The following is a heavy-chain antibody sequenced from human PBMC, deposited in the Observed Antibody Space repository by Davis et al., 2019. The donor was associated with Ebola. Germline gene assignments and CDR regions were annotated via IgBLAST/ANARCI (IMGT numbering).Heavy chain of an antibody. D-gene: IGHD6-13*01. CDR3: ARRRSYRSSPLGY. CDR2: INHSGST. V-gene: IGHV4-34*01. Sequence: MPSETLSLTCAVYGGSFSGYYWSWIRQPAGKGLEWIGEINHSGSTNYNPSLKSRVTISVDTSKNQFSLKLSSVTAADTAVYYCARRRSYRSSPLGYWGQGTLVTVSS. J-gene: IGHJ4*02. CDR1: GGSFSGYY.